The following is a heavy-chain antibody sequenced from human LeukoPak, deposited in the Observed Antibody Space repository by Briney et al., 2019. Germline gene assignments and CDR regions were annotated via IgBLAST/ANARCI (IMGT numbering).Heavy chain of an antibody. CDR2: INPNSGGT. D-gene: IGHD3-22*01. CDR3: AKDGSLGARITMIVVAKVSAGGFDY. CDR1: GYTFTGYY. V-gene: IGHV1-2*02. J-gene: IGHJ4*02. Sequence: ASVKVSCKASGYTFTGYYMHWVRQAPGQGLEWMGWINPNSGGTNYAQKFQGRVTMTRDTSISTAYMELSRLRSDDTAVYYCAKDGSLGARITMIVVAKVSAGGFDYWGQGTLVTVSS.